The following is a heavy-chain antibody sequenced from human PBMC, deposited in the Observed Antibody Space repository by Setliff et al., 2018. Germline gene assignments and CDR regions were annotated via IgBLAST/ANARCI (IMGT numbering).Heavy chain of an antibody. CDR1: GGSISSSGYY. J-gene: IGHJ4*02. D-gene: IGHD3-10*01. CDR3: ARVFYYGSGSYLYYFDS. CDR2: IYYRGST. V-gene: IGHV4-39*07. Sequence: PSETLSLTCTVSGGSISSSGYYWGWIRQPPGKGLEWIGNIYYRGSTYYNLSLKSRVTMSVDASKNQFSLKLSSVTAADTAVYYCARVFYYGSGSYLYYFDSWGQGTLVTV.